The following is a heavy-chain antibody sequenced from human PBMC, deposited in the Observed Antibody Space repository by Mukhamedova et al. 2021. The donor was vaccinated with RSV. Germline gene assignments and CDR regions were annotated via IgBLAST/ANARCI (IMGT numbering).Heavy chain of an antibody. D-gene: IGHD1-26*01. CDR3: ARTYSGSYLAIGVDY. V-gene: IGHV3-48*02. Sequence: GRFTISRDNAKNSLYLQMNSLRDEDTAVYYCARTYSGSYLAIGVDYWGQGTLVTVSS. J-gene: IGHJ4*02.